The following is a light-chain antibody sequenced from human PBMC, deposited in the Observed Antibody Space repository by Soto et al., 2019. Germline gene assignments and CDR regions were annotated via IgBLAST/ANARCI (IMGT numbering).Light chain of an antibody. J-gene: IGKJ2*01. CDR3: QQRDDLYT. Sequence: EIVLTQSPATLSLSPGERATLSCRASQSVTNYVAWYQQKPGQAPRLLIYDASNRATGIPARFSGSGSGTDFTRTISRLEPEDFGVYYCQQRDDLYTFGQGTKLEI. CDR2: DAS. V-gene: IGKV3-11*01. CDR1: QSVTNY.